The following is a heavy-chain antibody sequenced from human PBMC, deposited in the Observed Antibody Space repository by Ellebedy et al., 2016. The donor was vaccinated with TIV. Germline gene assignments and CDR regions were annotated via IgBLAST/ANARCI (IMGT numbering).Heavy chain of an antibody. V-gene: IGHV4-39*01. CDR2: IYYSGST. CDR1: GGSISSSSYY. D-gene: IGHD2-2*01. Sequence: SETLSLXXTVSGGSISSSSYYWGWIRQPPGKGLEWIGSIYYSGSTYYNPSLKSRVTISVDTSKNQFSLKLSSVTAADTAVYYCARGYVVPAIPNYYYYYGMDVWGQGTTVTVSS. CDR3: ARGYVVPAIPNYYYYYGMDV. J-gene: IGHJ6*02.